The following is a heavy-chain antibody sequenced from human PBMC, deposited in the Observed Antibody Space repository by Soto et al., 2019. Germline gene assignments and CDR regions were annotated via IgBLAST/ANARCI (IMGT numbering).Heavy chain of an antibody. J-gene: IGHJ6*03. D-gene: IGHD1-1*01. CDR3: AGTTSHHWLYMDV. V-gene: IGHV6-1*01. CDR1: GDSVSGNSAA. CDR2: TYYRSRWYN. Sequence: PSPTLSLTCAISGDSVSGNSAAWNWIRLSPSRGLEWLARTYYRSRWYNDYAVSVRSRITVNADTSKNQFSLQLTSVTPEDTAIYYCAGTTSHHWLYMDVWGRGTTVTVSS.